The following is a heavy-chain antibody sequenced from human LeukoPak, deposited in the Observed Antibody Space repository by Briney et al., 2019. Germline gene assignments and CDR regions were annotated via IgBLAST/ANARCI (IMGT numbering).Heavy chain of an antibody. J-gene: IGHJ5*02. Sequence: ASVKVSCKAAGYTFTSYAMHWVRQAPGQRLEWMGWSNAGNGNTKYSQKFQGIVTITRDTSASTAYMELSSLRSEDTAVYYCASCYYDSSGKLNWFDPWGQGTLVTVSS. V-gene: IGHV1-3*01. CDR1: GYTFTSYA. CDR2: SNAGNGNT. CDR3: ASCYYDSSGKLNWFDP. D-gene: IGHD3-22*01.